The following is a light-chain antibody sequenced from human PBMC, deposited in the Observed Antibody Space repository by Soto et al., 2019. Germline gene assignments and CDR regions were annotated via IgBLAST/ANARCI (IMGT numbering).Light chain of an antibody. Sequence: QSALTQPPSAPGSPGQSVTISCTGTSSDVGGYNYVSWYQQYPGKAPKVMMYEISKRPSGVPDRFSGSKSGNTASLTVSGLQADDEADYYCSSYAGSNNWVFGGGTQLTVL. J-gene: IGLJ3*02. V-gene: IGLV2-8*01. CDR1: SSDVGGYNY. CDR2: EIS. CDR3: SSYAGSNNWV.